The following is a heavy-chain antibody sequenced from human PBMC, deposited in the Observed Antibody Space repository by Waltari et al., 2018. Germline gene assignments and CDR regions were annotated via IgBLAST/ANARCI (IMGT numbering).Heavy chain of an antibody. Sequence: QVQLQESGPGLVKPSETLSLTCDVSGYSINSGYYWGSIRQSPGKGLEWIATIYHAGDTFYNPSLKSRVTISMDTSKNQFSLKLNSVTAADTAVYFCSRQVLGYCTSAACRRLESWGQGTLVTVSS. CDR3: SRQVLGYCTSAACRRLES. CDR1: GYSINSGYY. D-gene: IGHD2-2*03. V-gene: IGHV4-38-2*01. CDR2: IYHAGDT. J-gene: IGHJ4*02.